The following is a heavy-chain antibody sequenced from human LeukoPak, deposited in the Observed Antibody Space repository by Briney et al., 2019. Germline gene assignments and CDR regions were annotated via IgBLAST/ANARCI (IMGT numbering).Heavy chain of an antibody. V-gene: IGHV3-21*01. Sequence: PGGSLRLSCAASGFTFSSYSMNWVRQAPGKGLEWVSSISSSSSYIYYADSVKGRFTISRDNAKNSLYLQMNSLRAEDTAVYYCARVTLGSGSYYMGAIDYWGQRTLVTVSS. CDR1: GFTFSSYS. CDR3: ARVTLGSGSYYMGAIDY. CDR2: ISSSSSYI. J-gene: IGHJ4*02. D-gene: IGHD3-10*01.